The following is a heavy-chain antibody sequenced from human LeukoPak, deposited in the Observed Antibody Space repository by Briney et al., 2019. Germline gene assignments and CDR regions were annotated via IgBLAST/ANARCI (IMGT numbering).Heavy chain of an antibody. CDR1: GFTFSRYS. CDR2: IRSSSSTI. D-gene: IGHD4-17*01. J-gene: IGHJ4*02. CDR3: ARDYYGDYFFDY. V-gene: IGHV3-48*02. Sequence: GGSLRLSRAASGFTFSRYSMNWVRQAPGRGLEWVSYIRSSSSTIDYADSVKGRFTISRDNAKNSLYLQMNSLRDEDTAVYYCARDYYGDYFFDYWGQGTLVTVSS.